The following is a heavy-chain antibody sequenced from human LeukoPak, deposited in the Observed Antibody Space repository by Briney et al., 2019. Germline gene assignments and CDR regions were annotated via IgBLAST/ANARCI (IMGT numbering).Heavy chain of an antibody. J-gene: IGHJ5*02. CDR2: IIPIFGTA. Sequence: ASVKVSRKASGGTFSSYAISWVRQDPGQGLEWMGGIIPIFGTANYAQKFQGRVTITTDESTSTAYMELSSLRSEDTAVYYCARERRAILTDPWGQGTLVTVSS. CDR1: GGTFSSYA. D-gene: IGHD3-3*01. CDR3: ARERRAILTDP. V-gene: IGHV1-69*05.